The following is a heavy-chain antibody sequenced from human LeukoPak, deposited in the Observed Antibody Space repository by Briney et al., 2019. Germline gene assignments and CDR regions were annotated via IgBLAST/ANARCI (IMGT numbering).Heavy chain of an antibody. Sequence: GGSLRLSCAASGFAVSSNYMSWVRQAPGKGLEWVSVLYSGGNTYYADSVKGRFTISRDNSKNTLYLQMNSLRAEDTAVYYCTKLKGWYGDGYFDSWGPGTLVTVSS. D-gene: IGHD6-19*01. CDR1: GFAVSSNY. V-gene: IGHV3-53*01. CDR3: TKLKGWYGDGYFDS. CDR2: LYSGGNT. J-gene: IGHJ4*02.